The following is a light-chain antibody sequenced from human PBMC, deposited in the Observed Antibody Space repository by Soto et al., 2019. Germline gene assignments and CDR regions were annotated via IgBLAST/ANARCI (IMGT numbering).Light chain of an antibody. CDR1: SSDVGGSDF. J-gene: IGLJ1*01. CDR3: SSYTRSRSYV. Sequence: QSALTQPASVSGSPGQSITISCTGTSSDVGGSDFVSWHQQHPGKAPKLMIYDVSKWPSGVSNSFSGSKSGHTASLPISGLQAEDEAHYYCSSYTRSRSYVHGTVTQVTVL. CDR2: DVS. V-gene: IGLV2-14*01.